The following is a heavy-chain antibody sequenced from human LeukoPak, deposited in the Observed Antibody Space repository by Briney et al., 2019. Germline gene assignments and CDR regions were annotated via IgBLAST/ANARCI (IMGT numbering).Heavy chain of an antibody. Sequence: GGSLRLSCAASGFTFSHYWMNWARQAPGKGLEWVASINHNGNVNYYVDSVKGRFTISRDNAKNSLYLQMSNLRAEDTAVYFCARGGGLDVWGQGATVTVSS. V-gene: IGHV3-7*03. CDR1: GFTFSHYW. J-gene: IGHJ6*02. CDR3: ARGGGLDV. D-gene: IGHD3-16*01. CDR2: INHNGNVN.